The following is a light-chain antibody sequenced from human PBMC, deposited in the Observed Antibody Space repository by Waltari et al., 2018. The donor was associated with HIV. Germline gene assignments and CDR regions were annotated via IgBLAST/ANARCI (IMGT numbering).Light chain of an antibody. V-gene: IGKV3-15*01. J-gene: IGKJ2*01. CDR3: QQYENWPYT. CDR2: GAS. CDR1: QSVGSK. Sequence: EMVMTQSPATLSVSPGERATLSCRASQSVGSKLAWYQQKPGQAPRLLIYGASSRATGVSARFSGSGSGTEFTLTVSSLESEDFAVYYCQQYENWPYTFGQGTKLETK.